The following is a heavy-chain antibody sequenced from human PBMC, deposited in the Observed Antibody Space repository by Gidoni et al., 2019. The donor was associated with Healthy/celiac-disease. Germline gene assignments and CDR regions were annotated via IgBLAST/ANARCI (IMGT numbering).Heavy chain of an antibody. V-gene: IGHV3-30*18. D-gene: IGHD3-16*01. CDR1: GFTFSSYG. CDR3: AKSPRGMFGAIGGY. J-gene: IGHJ4*02. CDR2: ISYDGSNK. Sequence: QVQLVESGGGVVQPGRSLRLSCAASGFTFSSYGMHWVRQAPGKGLEWVAVISYDGSNKYYADSVKGRFTISRDNSKNTLYLQMNSLRAEDTAVYYCAKSPRGMFGAIGGYWGQGTLVTVSS.